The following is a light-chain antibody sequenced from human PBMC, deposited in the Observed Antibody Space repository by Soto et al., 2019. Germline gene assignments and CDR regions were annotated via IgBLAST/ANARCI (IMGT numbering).Light chain of an antibody. V-gene: IGKV1-39*01. CDR2: TAS. Sequence: DIQMTQSPSSLSASVGDRVTITCRASQSITTYLNWYQQKPGEAPNLLIYTASSLQTGVPSKFSGSGSGTDFTLTISSLQPEDIATYYCQQSYTTPYTFGQGTKLEIK. CDR3: QQSYTTPYT. J-gene: IGKJ2*01. CDR1: QSITTY.